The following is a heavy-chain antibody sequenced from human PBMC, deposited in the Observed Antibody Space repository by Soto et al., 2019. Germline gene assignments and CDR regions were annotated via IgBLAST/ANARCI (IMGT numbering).Heavy chain of an antibody. Sequence: EVQVLESGGGVVQPGGSLRLSCAATGFTFSDFAMSWVRQAPGKGLEWVSRIYGGGNGPHYADSVKGRVTISRDNSKNPLYLQMNSLRAEDTAVYYCAKMEGMDPWAYSFDYWGQGTLVTVSS. J-gene: IGHJ4*02. V-gene: IGHV3-23*01. CDR1: GFTFSDFA. D-gene: IGHD2-2*03. CDR2: IYGGGNGP. CDR3: AKMEGMDPWAYSFDY.